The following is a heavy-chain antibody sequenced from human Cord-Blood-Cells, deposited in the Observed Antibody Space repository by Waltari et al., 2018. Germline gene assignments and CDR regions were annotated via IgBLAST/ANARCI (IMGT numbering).Heavy chain of an antibody. CDR1: GGTFRSYA. Sequence: QVQLVQSGAEVKKPGSSVKVSCKASGGTFRSYANSWVRQAPGKGLEWMGGIIPIFGTANYAQKFQGRVTITADESTSTAYMELSSLRSEDTAVYYCAREENYDYVWGSSYFDYWGQGTLVTVSS. V-gene: IGHV1-69*12. CDR3: AREENYDYVWGSSYFDY. D-gene: IGHD3-16*01. J-gene: IGHJ4*02. CDR2: IIPIFGTA.